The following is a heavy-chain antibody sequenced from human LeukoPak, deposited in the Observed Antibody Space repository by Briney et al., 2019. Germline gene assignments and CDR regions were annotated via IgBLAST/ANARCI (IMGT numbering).Heavy chain of an antibody. CDR1: GGSISGFY. J-gene: IGHJ4*02. Sequence: SETLSLTCTVSGGSISGFYWNWIRQAAGKGLEWIGRIYTGGSTDYNPSLKSRVTMSADTSKEQFSLKLRSVTAADTAVYYCAREPLDSPFDFWGQGTLVTVSS. CDR2: IYTGGST. V-gene: IGHV4-4*07. D-gene: IGHD1-1*01. CDR3: AREPLDSPFDF.